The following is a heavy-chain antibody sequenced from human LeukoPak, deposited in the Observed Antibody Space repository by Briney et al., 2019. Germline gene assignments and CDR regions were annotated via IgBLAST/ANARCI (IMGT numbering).Heavy chain of an antibody. J-gene: IGHJ4*02. D-gene: IGHD6-13*01. Sequence: GGSLRLSCAASGFTFSSYAMHWVRQAPGKGLEWVSAISGSGGSTYYADSVKGRFTISRDNSKNTLYLQMNSLRAEDTAVYYCAKWRQQLVANPYYFDYWGQGTLVTVSS. V-gene: IGHV3-23*01. CDR1: GFTFSSYA. CDR3: AKWRQQLVANPYYFDY. CDR2: ISGSGGST.